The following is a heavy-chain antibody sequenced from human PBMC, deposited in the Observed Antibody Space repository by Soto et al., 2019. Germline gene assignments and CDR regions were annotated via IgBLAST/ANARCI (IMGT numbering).Heavy chain of an antibody. CDR1: GGSFSGYY. CDR2: INHSGST. Sequence: ETLSLTCAVYGGSFSGYYWSWIRQPPGKGLEWIGEINHSGSTNYNPSLKSRVTISVDTSENQFSLKLSSVTAADTAVYYCARVLSYYYYGMDVWGQGTTVTVSS. J-gene: IGHJ6*02. V-gene: IGHV4-34*01. D-gene: IGHD2-15*01. CDR3: ARVLSYYYYGMDV.